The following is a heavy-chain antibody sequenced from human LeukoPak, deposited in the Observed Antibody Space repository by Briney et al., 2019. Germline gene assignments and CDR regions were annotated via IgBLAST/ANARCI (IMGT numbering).Heavy chain of an antibody. CDR3: ARDNYDFWSGLATYYYYMDV. CDR1: GGSISSYY. CDR2: IYTSGST. Sequence: SETLSLTCTVSGGSISSYYWSWIRQPAGKGLEWIGRIYTSGSTNYNPSLKSRVTVSVDTSKNQFSLKLSSVTAADTAVYYCARDNYDFWSGLATYYYYMDVWGKGTTVTVSS. V-gene: IGHV4-4*07. J-gene: IGHJ6*03. D-gene: IGHD3-3*01.